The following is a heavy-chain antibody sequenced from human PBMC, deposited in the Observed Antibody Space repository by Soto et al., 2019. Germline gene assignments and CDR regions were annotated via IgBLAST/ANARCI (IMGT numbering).Heavy chain of an antibody. V-gene: IGHV3-33*01. CDR3: ARDDLGGN. Sequence: QVQLVESGGGVVQPGRSLRLSCAASGFTFSNYGMHWVHQAPGKGLEWVAVIWYDGSNKNYADSVKGRFTISRDNSKNTLSLEMNSLRVEDTAVYYCARDDLGGNWGQGTLVTVSS. CDR2: IWYDGSNK. J-gene: IGHJ4*02. CDR1: GFTFSNYG.